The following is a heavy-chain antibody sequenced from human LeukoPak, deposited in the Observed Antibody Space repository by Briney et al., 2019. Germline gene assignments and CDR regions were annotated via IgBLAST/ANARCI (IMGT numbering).Heavy chain of an antibody. CDR3: AREYCSGGSCYSDY. J-gene: IGHJ4*02. V-gene: IGHV3-30-3*01. D-gene: IGHD2-15*01. CDR2: ISYDGSNK. CDR1: GFTFSSYA. Sequence: GGSLRLSCAASGFTFSSYAMHWVRQAPGKGLEWVAVISYDGSNKYYADSVKGRFTITRDNSKNTLYLQMNRLRAEDTAVYYCAREYCSGGSCYSDYWGQGTLVTVSS.